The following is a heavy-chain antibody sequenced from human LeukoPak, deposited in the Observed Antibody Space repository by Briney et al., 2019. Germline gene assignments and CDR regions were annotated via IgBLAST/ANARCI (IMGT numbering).Heavy chain of an antibody. Sequence: GGSLRLSCAASGFTFSSYWMSWVRQAPGKGLEWVANIKQDGSEKYYVDSVKGRFTISRDNAKNSLYLQMNSLRAEDTAVYYCATIFCSGGTCTYFDDWGQGTLVTVSS. J-gene: IGHJ4*02. D-gene: IGHD2-15*01. CDR1: GFTFSSYW. CDR2: IKQDGSEK. V-gene: IGHV3-7*01. CDR3: ATIFCSGGTCTYFDD.